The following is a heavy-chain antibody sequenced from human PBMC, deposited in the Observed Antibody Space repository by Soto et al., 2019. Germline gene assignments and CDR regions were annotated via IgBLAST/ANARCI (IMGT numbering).Heavy chain of an antibody. D-gene: IGHD2-8*01. CDR2: ISGSGSRT. CDR3: AKVQMVWGLIYPFDY. V-gene: IGHV3-23*01. Sequence: EVQLLQSGGGLVQPGGSLRLSCEASGFTFSDYAMSWVRQAPGKGLEWVPSISGSGSRTDYADSVKGRFTMTRDNSKNTLYLKMNSLRAEDTALYYCAKVQMVWGLIYPFDYWGQGTLVTVSS. J-gene: IGHJ4*02. CDR1: GFTFSDYA.